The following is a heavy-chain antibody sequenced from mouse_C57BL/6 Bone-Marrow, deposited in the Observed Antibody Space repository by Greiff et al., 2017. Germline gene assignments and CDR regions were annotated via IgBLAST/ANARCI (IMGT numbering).Heavy chain of an antibody. CDR1: GYTFTSYW. J-gene: IGHJ3*01. CDR2: IHPNSGST. CDR3: ASLYDYDGFAY. D-gene: IGHD2-4*01. Sequence: VQLQQSGAELVKPGASVKLSCKASGYTFTSYWMHWVKQRPGQGLEWIGMIHPNSGSTNYNEKFKSKATLTVDKSSSTAYMQLSSLTSEDSAVYYCASLYDYDGFAYGGQGTLVTVSA. V-gene: IGHV1-64*01.